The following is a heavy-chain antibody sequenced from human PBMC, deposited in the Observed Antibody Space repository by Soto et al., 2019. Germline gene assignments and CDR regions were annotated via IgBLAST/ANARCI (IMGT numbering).Heavy chain of an antibody. CDR3: ARGEGPEYSSSENYCDY. D-gene: IGHD6-6*01. J-gene: IGHJ4*02. CDR2: IIPSFGTA. CDR1: GGTFSSYA. V-gene: IGHV1-69*01. Sequence: QVQLVQSGAEVQKPGSSVKVSCKASGGTFSSYAISWVRQAPGQGLEWMGGIIPSFGTANYAQKFQGRVTITADESTSTAYMELSSLRSEDTAVYYCARGEGPEYSSSENYCDYWGQGTLVTVSS.